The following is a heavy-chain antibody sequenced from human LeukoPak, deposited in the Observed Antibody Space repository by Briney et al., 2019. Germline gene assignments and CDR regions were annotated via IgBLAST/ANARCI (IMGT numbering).Heavy chain of an antibody. CDR3: AREWSALDN. V-gene: IGHV4-59*01. CDR2: IYYTGST. Sequence: SETLSLTCTVSGDSISSYYLSWLRQPPGKGLEWIGYIYYTGSTSYNPSLKSRVTISVDTSKSQLSLTLRSVTAADTAVYYCAREWSALDNWGEGTLVTVSS. D-gene: IGHD2-15*01. J-gene: IGHJ4*02. CDR1: GDSISSYY.